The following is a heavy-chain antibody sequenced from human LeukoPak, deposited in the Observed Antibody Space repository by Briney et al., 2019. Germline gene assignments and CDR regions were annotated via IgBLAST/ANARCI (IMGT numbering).Heavy chain of an antibody. J-gene: IGHJ4*02. CDR3: ARDRWTVTHFDY. CDR2: ISSSGSTI. D-gene: IGHD4-17*01. V-gene: IGHV3-48*03. Sequence: GGSLRLYCAASGFTFSSYEMNWVRQAPGKGLEWVSYISSSGSTIYYADSVKGRFTISRDNAKNSLYLQMNSLRAEDTAVYYCARDRWTVTHFDYWGQGTLVTVSS. CDR1: GFTFSSYE.